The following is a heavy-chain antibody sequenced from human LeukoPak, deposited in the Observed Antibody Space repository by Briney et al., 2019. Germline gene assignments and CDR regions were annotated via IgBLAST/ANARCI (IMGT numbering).Heavy chain of an antibody. J-gene: IGHJ4*02. D-gene: IGHD3-16*01. CDR3: ARIYRYDGQDY. CDR1: GFTFSSYS. V-gene: IGHV3-48*01. CDR2: ISSSSSTI. Sequence: GGSLRLSCAASGFTFSSYSMNWVRQAPGRGPEWVSYISSSSSTIYYADSVKGRFTISRDNAKNSLYLQMNSLRAEDTAVYYCARIYRYDGQDYWGQGTLVTVSS.